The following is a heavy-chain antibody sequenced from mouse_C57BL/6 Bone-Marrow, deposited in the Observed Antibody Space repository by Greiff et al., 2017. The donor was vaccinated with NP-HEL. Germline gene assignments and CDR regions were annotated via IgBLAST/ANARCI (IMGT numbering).Heavy chain of an antibody. J-gene: IGHJ2*01. D-gene: IGHD6-1*01. CDR2: ISDGGSYT. V-gene: IGHV5-4*01. CDR1: GFTFSSYA. Sequence: EVKLMESGGGLVKPGGSLKLSCAASGFTFSSYAMSWVRQTPEKRLEWVATISDGGSYTYYPDNVKGRFTISRDNAKNNLYLQMSHLKSEDTAMYYCARDLQPFWGQGTTLTVSS. CDR3: ARDLQPF.